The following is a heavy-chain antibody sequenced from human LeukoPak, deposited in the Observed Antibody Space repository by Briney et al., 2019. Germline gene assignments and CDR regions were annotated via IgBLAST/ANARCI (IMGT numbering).Heavy chain of an antibody. J-gene: IGHJ6*03. D-gene: IGHD1-7*01. CDR1: GGSISSYY. Sequence: SETLSLTCTVSGGSISSYYWSWIRQPPGKGLEWIGYIYYSGSTNYNPSLKSRVTISVDTSKNQFSLKLSSVTAADTAVYYCARDRVTGTYSYYYYMDVWGKGTTATVSS. CDR2: IYYSGST. CDR3: ARDRVTGTYSYYYYMDV. V-gene: IGHV4-59*01.